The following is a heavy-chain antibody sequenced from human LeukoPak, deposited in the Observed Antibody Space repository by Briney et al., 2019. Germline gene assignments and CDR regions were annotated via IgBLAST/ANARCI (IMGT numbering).Heavy chain of an antibody. V-gene: IGHV3-33*01. CDR2: IWYDGSNK. Sequence: PGGSLRLSCAASGFTFSSYGMHWVRQAPGKGLEWVAVIWYDGSNKYYADSVKGRFTISRDNSKNTLYLQMNSLRAEDTAVYYCARQSTVTTLDYWGRGTLVTVSS. J-gene: IGHJ4*02. CDR1: GFTFSSYG. CDR3: ARQSTVTTLDY. D-gene: IGHD4-17*01.